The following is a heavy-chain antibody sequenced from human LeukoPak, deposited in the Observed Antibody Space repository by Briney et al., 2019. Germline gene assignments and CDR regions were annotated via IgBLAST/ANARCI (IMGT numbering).Heavy chain of an antibody. D-gene: IGHD3-10*01. J-gene: IGHJ4*02. CDR1: GGTFSSYA. Sequence: SVKVSCKASGGTFSSYAINWVRQAPGQGLEWMGRIIPIFGTANYAQKFQGRVTITTDESTSTAYMELSSLRSEDTAVYYCARDTHYYGSGSYCDYWGQGTLVTVSS. CDR2: IIPIFGTA. V-gene: IGHV1-69*05. CDR3: ARDTHYYGSGSYCDY.